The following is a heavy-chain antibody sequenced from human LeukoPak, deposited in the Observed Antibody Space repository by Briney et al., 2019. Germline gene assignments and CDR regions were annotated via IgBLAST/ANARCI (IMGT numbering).Heavy chain of an antibody. CDR1: GGSISSHY. J-gene: IGHJ5*02. CDR2: IYYSGST. V-gene: IGHV4-59*11. D-gene: IGHD4-17*01. Sequence: SETLSLTCSVSGGSISSHYWSWIRQPPGKRLEWIGYIYYSGSTKYNPSLKSRVTISVDTSKNQLSLKLSSVTAADTAVYYCARGGTTVTPGLLWFDPWGQGTLVTVSS. CDR3: ARGGTTVTPGLLWFDP.